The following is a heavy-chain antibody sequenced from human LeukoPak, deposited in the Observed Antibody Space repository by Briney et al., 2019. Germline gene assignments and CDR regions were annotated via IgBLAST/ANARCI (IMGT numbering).Heavy chain of an antibody. V-gene: IGHV3-23*01. Sequence: GGSLRLSCAASGFTFSSYAMSWVRQAPGKGLEWVSTLVGSGFTIYYSDSVKGRFTISRDNSRDTLSLQMNNLRTEDTAVYYCARGLCSGPYCYYYFYGMDVWGQGTTVIVSS. J-gene: IGHJ6*02. CDR1: GFTFSSYA. D-gene: IGHD2-15*01. CDR2: LVGSGFTI. CDR3: ARGLCSGPYCYYYFYGMDV.